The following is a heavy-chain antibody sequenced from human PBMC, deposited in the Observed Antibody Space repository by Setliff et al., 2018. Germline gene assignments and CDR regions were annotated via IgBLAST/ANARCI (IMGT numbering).Heavy chain of an antibody. D-gene: IGHD2-2*01. Sequence: SETLSLTCSVYGESFSNNYWSWLRQPPGKGLEWIGESNHGGSTSYHPSLKSRLTMSVDTSKNQFSLILRSVPAAATAVYYCARGRMRGSCSGPSCTYDPFDIWGQGTPVTVSS. CDR1: GESFSNNY. J-gene: IGHJ3*02. CDR3: ARGRMRGSCSGPSCTYDPFDI. V-gene: IGHV4-34*01. CDR2: SNHGGST.